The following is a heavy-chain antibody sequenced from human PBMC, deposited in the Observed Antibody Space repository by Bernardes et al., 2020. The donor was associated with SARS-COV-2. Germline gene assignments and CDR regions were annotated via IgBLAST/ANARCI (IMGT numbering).Heavy chain of an antibody. CDR2: ISSSSTTI. CDR1: GFSFSSYS. V-gene: IGHV3-48*01. J-gene: IGHJ6*02. Sequence: GGSLRLSCAASGFSFSSYSMNWVRQAPGKGLEWVSDISSSSTTIHYADSVKGRFTISRDNAKNSLYLQMDSLRVEDTAVYYCTSYYDLDVWGQGTTVTVSS. CDR3: TSYYDLDV.